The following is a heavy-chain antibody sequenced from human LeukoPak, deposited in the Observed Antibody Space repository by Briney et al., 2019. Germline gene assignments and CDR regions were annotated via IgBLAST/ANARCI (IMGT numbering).Heavy chain of an antibody. D-gene: IGHD3-10*01. J-gene: IGHJ4*02. CDR1: GFTHRSNY. CDR2: IYSDDST. V-gene: IGHV3-53*01. CDR3: ARELIWLGESRGYFDS. Sequence: GGSLRLSCAGSGFTHRSNYMSWVGQARGKGLEGVAVIYSDDSTSYADSVKGRFTISRDNSKNTPYLQINSLRAEDTAVYYCARELIWLGESRGYFDSWGQGTLVTVSS.